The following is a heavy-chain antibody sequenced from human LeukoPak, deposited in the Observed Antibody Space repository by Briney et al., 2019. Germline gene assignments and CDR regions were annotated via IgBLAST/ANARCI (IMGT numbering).Heavy chain of an antibody. V-gene: IGHV1-69*02. Sequence: SVKVSCKASGGTFSSYTISWVRQAPGQGLEWMGRINPILGIANYAQKFQGRVTITADKSTSTAYMELSSLRSEDTAVYYCARVSYTYSSSSSTFDYWGQGTLVTVSS. CDR3: ARVSYTYSSSSSTFDY. CDR2: INPILGIA. D-gene: IGHD6-6*01. J-gene: IGHJ4*02. CDR1: GGTFSSYT.